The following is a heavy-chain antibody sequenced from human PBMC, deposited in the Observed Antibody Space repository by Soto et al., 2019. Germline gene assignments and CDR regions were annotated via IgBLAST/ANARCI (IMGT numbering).Heavy chain of an antibody. D-gene: IGHD3-3*01. CDR3: ARVTYYDFWNWFDP. V-gene: IGHV4-59*01. CDR2: IYYSGST. CDR1: GGSISSYY. J-gene: IGHJ5*02. Sequence: SETLSLTCTVSGGSISSYYWSWIRQPPGKGLEWIGYIYYSGSTNYNPSLKSRVTISVDTSKNQFSLKLSSVTAADTAVYYCARVTYYDFWNWFDPWGQGTLVTVSS.